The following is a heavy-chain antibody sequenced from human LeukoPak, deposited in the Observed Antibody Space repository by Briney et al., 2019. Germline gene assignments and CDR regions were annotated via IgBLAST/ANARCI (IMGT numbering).Heavy chain of an antibody. CDR2: IRFDANGK. CDR3: ANSEY. CDR1: GFTFSYYG. J-gene: IGHJ4*02. V-gene: IGHV3-30*02. Sequence: GGSLRLSCAASGFTFSYYGMHWVRQAPGKGLEWVAFIRFDANGKHYADSVKGRLIISRDNSKNMLYLQMNSLKPEDTAVYYCANSEYWGQGTLVTASS.